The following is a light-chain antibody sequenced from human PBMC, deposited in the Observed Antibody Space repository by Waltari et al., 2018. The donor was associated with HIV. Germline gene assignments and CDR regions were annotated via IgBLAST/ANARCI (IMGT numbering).Light chain of an antibody. CDR2: AAY. CDR3: QHYGDSLT. J-gene: IGKJ2*01. Sequence: TQSPGTLSLSPGERATLSCRASQTVSSSYLAWYRQKPGQTPRLLIYAAYSRATGVPDRVSGGGSGTDFTLTISSLEPEDFAVYYCQHYGDSLTFGQGTKVEIK. V-gene: IGKV3-20*01. CDR1: QTVSSSY.